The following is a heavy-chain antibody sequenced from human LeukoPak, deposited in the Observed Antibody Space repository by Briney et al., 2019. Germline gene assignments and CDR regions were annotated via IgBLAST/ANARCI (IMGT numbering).Heavy chain of an antibody. D-gene: IGHD2-21*02. CDR2: INHSGST. CDR1: GGSFSGYY. J-gene: IGHJ4*02. CDR3: VRGGYCGGDCYSPTDY. Sequence: SETLSLTCAVCGGSFSGYYWSWIRQPPGKGLDWIGEINHSGSTNYNPSLKSRVTISVDTSKNQFSLKLSSVTAADTAVCYCVRGGYCGGDCYSPTDYWGQGTLVTVSS. V-gene: IGHV4-34*01.